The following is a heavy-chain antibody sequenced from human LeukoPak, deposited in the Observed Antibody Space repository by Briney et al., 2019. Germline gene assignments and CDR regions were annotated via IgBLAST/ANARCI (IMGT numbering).Heavy chain of an antibody. D-gene: IGHD3-22*01. CDR2: IYTSGST. CDR3: ARDGHYYDSSAPTFGNRFDP. Sequence: SETLSLTCTVSGGSISSYYWSWIRQPAGKGLEWIGRIYTSGSTNYNPSLKSRVTMSVDTSKNQFSLKLSSVTAADTAVYYCARDGHYYDSSAPTFGNRFDPWGQGTLVTVSS. V-gene: IGHV4-4*07. J-gene: IGHJ5*02. CDR1: GGSISSYY.